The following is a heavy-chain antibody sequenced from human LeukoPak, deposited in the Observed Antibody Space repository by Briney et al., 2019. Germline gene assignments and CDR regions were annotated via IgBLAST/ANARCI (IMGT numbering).Heavy chain of an antibody. CDR3: ARTWSSSSWLVRFDP. Sequence: SETLSLTCTVSAGSISGYYWSWIRQPPGKGLEWSGNIYHSGRTNYNPSLKSRVTITVDTSKNQFSLKLSSVTAADTAIYYCARTWSSSSWLVRFDPWGQGTQVTVSS. J-gene: IGHJ5*02. CDR2: IYHSGRT. CDR1: AGSISGYY. D-gene: IGHD6-13*01. V-gene: IGHV4-59*08.